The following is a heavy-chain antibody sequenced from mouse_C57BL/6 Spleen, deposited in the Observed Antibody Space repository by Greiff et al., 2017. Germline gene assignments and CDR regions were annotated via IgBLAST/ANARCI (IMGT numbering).Heavy chain of an antibody. V-gene: IGHV1-82*01. CDR3: ARAWGLRWYFGV. Sequence: QVQLQQPGAELVKPGASVKISCKASGYAFSSSWMNWVKQRPGKGLEWIGRIYPGDGDTNYNGKFKGKATLTADKSSSTAYMQLSSLTSEYSAVYFCARAWGLRWYFGVWGTGTTVTVSS. D-gene: IGHD2-4*01. J-gene: IGHJ1*03. CDR2: IYPGDGDT. CDR1: GYAFSSSW.